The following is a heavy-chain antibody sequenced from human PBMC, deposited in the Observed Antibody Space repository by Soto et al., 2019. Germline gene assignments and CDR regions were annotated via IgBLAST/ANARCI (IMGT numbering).Heavy chain of an antibody. Sequence: QVQLVQSGAEVKKPGSSVKVSCKASGGTFSSYTISWVRQAPGQGLEWMGRIIPILGIANYAQKFQGRVTITADKSTSTAYMELSSLRSEDTAVYYCARSEDIVVVPAAMAYYYYMDVWGKGTTVTVSS. CDR1: GGTFSSYT. V-gene: IGHV1-69*02. CDR2: IIPILGIA. CDR3: ARSEDIVVVPAAMAYYYYMDV. J-gene: IGHJ6*03. D-gene: IGHD2-2*01.